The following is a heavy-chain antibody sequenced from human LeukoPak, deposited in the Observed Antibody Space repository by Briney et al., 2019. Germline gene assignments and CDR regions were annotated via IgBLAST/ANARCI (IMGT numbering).Heavy chain of an antibody. J-gene: IGHJ3*02. CDR1: GFSLSTSGVG. D-gene: IGHD2-21*02. CDR3: AHSMRVVTANDAFDI. V-gene: IGHV2-5*02. Sequence: SGPTLVKPTQTLTLTCTFSGFSLSTSGVGVGWIRQPPGKALEWLALIYWDDDKRYSPSLKSRLNITKDTTKNQVVLTMTKKDPLDTATYYCAHSMRVVTANDAFDIWGQGTMVTVSS. CDR2: IYWDDDK.